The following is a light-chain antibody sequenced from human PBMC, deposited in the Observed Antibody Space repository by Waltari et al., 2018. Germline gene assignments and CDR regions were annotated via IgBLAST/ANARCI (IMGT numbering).Light chain of an antibody. CDR2: YAS. V-gene: IGKV3-15*01. Sequence: EIVMTQSPATLSVSPGERAILSCRASQSISNKLAWYQLKPGQAPRLLISYASTRATGIPATFSGSGSGTEFTLTISSLQSEDFVVYYCQQYNSWPYTFGQGTKLEIK. CDR1: QSISNK. J-gene: IGKJ2*01. CDR3: QQYNSWPYT.